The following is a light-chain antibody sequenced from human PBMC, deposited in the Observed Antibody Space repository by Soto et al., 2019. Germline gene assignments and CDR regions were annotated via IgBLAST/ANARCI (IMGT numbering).Light chain of an antibody. V-gene: IGKV1-39*01. Sequence: DIQMTQSPSSLSASVGDRVTVTCRAGQSISRYLNWYQQRPGKAPNLLIYSASSLQTGVPSRFSGSGSRTDFTLTISNLLPEDFATYCCQQSYNGPFTFGPGTNVDL. J-gene: IGKJ3*01. CDR1: QSISRY. CDR3: QQSYNGPFT. CDR2: SAS.